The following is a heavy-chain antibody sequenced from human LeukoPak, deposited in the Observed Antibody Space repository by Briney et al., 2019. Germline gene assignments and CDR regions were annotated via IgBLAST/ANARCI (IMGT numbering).Heavy chain of an antibody. CDR2: ISYDGSNK. D-gene: IGHD1-26*01. CDR1: GFTFSSYG. J-gene: IGHJ4*02. V-gene: IGHV3-30*18. CDR3: AKDPRILSGSYYPDY. Sequence: LSGGSLRLSCAASGFTFSSYGMHWVRQAPGKGLEWVAVISYDGSNKYYADSVKGRFTISRDNSKNTLYLQMNSLRAEDTAVYYCAKDPRILSGSYYPDYWGQGTLVTVSS.